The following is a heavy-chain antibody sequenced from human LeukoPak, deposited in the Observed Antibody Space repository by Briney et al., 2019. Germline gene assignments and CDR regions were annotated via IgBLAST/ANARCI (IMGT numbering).Heavy chain of an antibody. CDR2: ISSSSSYI. D-gene: IGHD3-10*01. V-gene: IGHV3-21*01. J-gene: IGHJ6*03. CDR3: AQSGWFGEFTYYYYYYMDV. CDR1: GFTFNNYA. Sequence: GGSLRLSCAASGFTFNNYAMSWVRQAPGKGLEWVSSISSSSSYIYYADSVKGRFTISRDNAKNSLYLQMNSLRAEDTAVYYCAQSGWFGEFTYYYYYYMDVWGKGTTVTVSS.